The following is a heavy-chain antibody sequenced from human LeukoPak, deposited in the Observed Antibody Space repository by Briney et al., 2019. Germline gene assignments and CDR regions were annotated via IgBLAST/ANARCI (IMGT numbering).Heavy chain of an antibody. J-gene: IGHJ1*01. V-gene: IGHV3-23*01. CDR2: ISGGGAST. CDR1: GFTFSRSA. CDR3: AKGPAAIGYFQE. D-gene: IGHD2-2*01. Sequence: GGSLRLSCTDSGFTFSRSAMSWVRQAPGKGLEWVSGISGGGASTYYADSVKGRFTISRDNSNKMVYLQMNSLRAEDTAIYYCAKGPAAIGYFQEWGQGTLVTASS.